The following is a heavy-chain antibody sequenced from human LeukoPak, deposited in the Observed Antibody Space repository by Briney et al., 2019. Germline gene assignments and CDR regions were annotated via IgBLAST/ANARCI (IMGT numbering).Heavy chain of an antibody. D-gene: IGHD3-10*01. J-gene: IGHJ4*02. CDR1: GFNFNNYW. CDR3: TRGMIRGVMDDY. CDR2: INQPGSDK. Sequence: GGSLRLSCAASGFNFNNYWMSWVRQAPGKGLEWVANINQPGSDKYYVDSVKGRFTISRDNAKNSLYLQMNSLRAEDTAVYYCTRGMIRGVMDDYWGQGTLVTVSS. V-gene: IGHV3-7*05.